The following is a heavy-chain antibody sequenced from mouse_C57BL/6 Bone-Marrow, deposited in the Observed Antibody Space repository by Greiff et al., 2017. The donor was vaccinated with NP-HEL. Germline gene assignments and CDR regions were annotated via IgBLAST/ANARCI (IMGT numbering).Heavy chain of an antibody. CDR1: GYTFTGYW. Sequence: VQLVESGAELMKPGASVKLSCTATGYTFTGYWIEWVKQRPGHGLEWIGEILPGSGSTNYNEKFKGTAPITADTSSNTAYMQLSRLTTEYSAIYYCSRYCAIFLRYQYYFDYWGQGTTLTVSS. J-gene: IGHJ2*01. V-gene: IGHV1-9*01. CDR2: ILPGSGST. D-gene: IGHD1-1*01. CDR3: SRYCAIFLRYQYYFDY.